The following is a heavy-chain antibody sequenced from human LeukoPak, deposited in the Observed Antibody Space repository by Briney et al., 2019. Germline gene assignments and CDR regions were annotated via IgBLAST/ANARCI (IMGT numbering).Heavy chain of an antibody. D-gene: IGHD3-10*01. Sequence: GGSLRLSCAASGFTFSSYAMSWVRQAPGKGLEWVSAISGSGGSTYYADSVKGRFTISRDNSKNTLYLQMNSLRAEDTAVHYCAKGGYGSGSYPPNTVYWGQGTLVTVSS. CDR2: ISGSGGST. V-gene: IGHV3-23*01. CDR1: GFTFSSYA. J-gene: IGHJ4*02. CDR3: AKGGYGSGSYPPNTVY.